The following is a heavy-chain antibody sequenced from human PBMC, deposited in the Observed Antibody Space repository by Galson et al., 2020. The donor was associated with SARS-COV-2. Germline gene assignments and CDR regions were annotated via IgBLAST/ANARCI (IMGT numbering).Heavy chain of an antibody. Sequence: SETLSLTCTVSGGSMRGYYWSWIRQPAGKGLEWIGLINSGGTTNYNPSLKSRVTMSVDTSKNQFSLKLRSVTAADTAVYYCARGILGFDDWGQGALVIVSS. CDR2: INSGGTT. J-gene: IGHJ4*02. CDR1: GGSMRGYY. CDR3: ARGILGFDD. V-gene: IGHV4-4*07. D-gene: IGHD2-15*01.